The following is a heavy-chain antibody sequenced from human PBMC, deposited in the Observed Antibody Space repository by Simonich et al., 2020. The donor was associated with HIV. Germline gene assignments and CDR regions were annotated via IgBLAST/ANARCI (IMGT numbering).Heavy chain of an antibody. Sequence: QVHLQQWGAGLLKPSETLSLTCTVYGESFSGYYWSRIRQPPGKGLGWMGAINHRGSAHHNPSLKSRLTISVDPSKNQFSLKLSSVTAADTAVYYCAAGNGLLRFLEWEGTYMDVWGKGTTVTVSS. CDR3: AAGNGLLRFLEWEGTYMDV. D-gene: IGHD3-3*01. CDR1: GESFSGYY. V-gene: IGHV4-34*01. J-gene: IGHJ6*03. CDR2: INHRGSA.